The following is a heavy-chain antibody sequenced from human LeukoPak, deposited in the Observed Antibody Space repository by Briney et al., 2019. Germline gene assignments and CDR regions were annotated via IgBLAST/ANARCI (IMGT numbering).Heavy chain of an antibody. CDR1: GGSISSYY. Sequence: PSETLSLTCTVSGGSISSYYWSWIRQPPGKGLEWIGYIYYSGSTNYNPSLKSRVTISVDTSKNQFSLKLSSVTAADTAVYYCARDRAPVHGRRYVWGSYRSPHDAFDIWGQGTMVTVSS. CDR2: IYYSGST. V-gene: IGHV4-59*01. CDR3: ARDRAPVHGRRYVWGSYRSPHDAFDI. D-gene: IGHD3-16*02. J-gene: IGHJ3*02.